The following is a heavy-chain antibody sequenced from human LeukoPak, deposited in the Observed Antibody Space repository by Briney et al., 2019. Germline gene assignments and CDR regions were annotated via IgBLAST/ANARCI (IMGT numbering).Heavy chain of an antibody. Sequence: SETLSLTCTVSGGSISSYYWDWIRQPPGKGLEWIGSIYYIGSTSFNPSLKSRVTISVDTSKNQFSLKLNSVTAADTAVYYCARRSRSSGFFDYWGQGTLVTVSS. D-gene: IGHD1-1*01. V-gene: IGHV4-39*01. CDR2: IYYIGST. CDR3: ARRSRSSGFFDY. CDR1: GGSISSYY. J-gene: IGHJ4*02.